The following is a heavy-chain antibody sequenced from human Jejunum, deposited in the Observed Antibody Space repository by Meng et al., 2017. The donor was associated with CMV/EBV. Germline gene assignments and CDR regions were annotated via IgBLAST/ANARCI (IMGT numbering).Heavy chain of an antibody. CDR2: IYYSGST. J-gene: IGHJ5*02. CDR3: ARDMGEGPYNWFDP. CDR1: GGSISSYY. D-gene: IGHD3-10*01. Sequence: VSGGSISSYYWSWIRQPPGKGLEWIGYIYYSGSTNYNPSLKSRVTISVDTSKNQFSLKLSSVTAADTAVYYCARDMGEGPYNWFDPWGQGTLVTVSS. V-gene: IGHV4-59*01.